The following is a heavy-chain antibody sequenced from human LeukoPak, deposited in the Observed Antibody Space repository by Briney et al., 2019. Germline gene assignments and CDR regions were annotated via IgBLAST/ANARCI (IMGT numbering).Heavy chain of an antibody. CDR1: GFTFSNFA. D-gene: IGHD3-9*01. V-gene: IGHV3-30*04. Sequence: PGGSLRLPRAASGFTFSNFAMHWVRQAPCTGLAWVAVISYDGSNKYYADSVKGRFTISRDNSKNTLYLQMNSLRAEDTAVYYCAKDVLYYDILTGYSPNYYYYYMDVWGKGTTVTISS. CDR3: AKDVLYYDILTGYSPNYYYYYMDV. J-gene: IGHJ6*03. CDR2: ISYDGSNK.